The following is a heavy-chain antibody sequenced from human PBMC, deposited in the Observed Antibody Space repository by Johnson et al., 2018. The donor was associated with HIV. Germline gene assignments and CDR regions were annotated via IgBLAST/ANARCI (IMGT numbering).Heavy chain of an antibody. D-gene: IGHD3-10*01. J-gene: IGHJ3*02. CDR3: VRASWFGAFDI. CDR1: GFTFSSYD. Sequence: VQLVESGGGLVQPGGSLRLSCAASGFTFSSYDMHWVRQATGKGLEWVSAIGTAGDTYYPGSVKGRFTISRENAKNSLYLQMNNQRAGDSAVYYCVRASWFGAFDIWGQGTLVTVSS. V-gene: IGHV3-13*01. CDR2: IGTAGDT.